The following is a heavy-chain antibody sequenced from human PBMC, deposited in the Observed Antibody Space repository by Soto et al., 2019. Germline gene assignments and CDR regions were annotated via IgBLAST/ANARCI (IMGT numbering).Heavy chain of an antibody. Sequence: GGSLRLSCAAPGFTFSNAWMSWVRQAPGKGLEWVGRIKSKSDGGTIDYAAPVKGRFTISRDDSKNTLYLQMNSLTTEDTAVYYCTTHNYGIDYWGQGTLVTVSS. CDR2: IKSKSDGGTI. D-gene: IGHD4-17*01. V-gene: IGHV3-15*01. CDR3: TTHNYGIDY. CDR1: GFTFSNAW. J-gene: IGHJ4*02.